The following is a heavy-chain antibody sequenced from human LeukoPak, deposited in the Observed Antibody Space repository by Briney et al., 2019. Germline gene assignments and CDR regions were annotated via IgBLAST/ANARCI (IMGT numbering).Heavy chain of an antibody. J-gene: IGHJ4*02. Sequence: PGGSLRLSCAASGFTFSTYWMAWVRQAPGKGLEWVANIKQDGGETYYVDSVKGRFTISRDNAKNSLYLQMNSLRAEDTALYSCARLRGGAYWGQGTLVTVSS. CDR2: IKQDGGET. D-gene: IGHD3-10*01. CDR3: ARLRGGAY. CDR1: GFTFSTYW. V-gene: IGHV3-7*01.